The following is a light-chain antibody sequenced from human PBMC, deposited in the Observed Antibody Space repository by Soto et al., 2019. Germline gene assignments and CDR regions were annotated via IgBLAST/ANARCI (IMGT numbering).Light chain of an antibody. CDR2: GVS. CDR3: QQYGTSRT. Sequence: EIVFTRSPGTLSLSPGEGATLSCRDSQSVRYNYLAWCQQKPGQAPRLLIYGVSTRATGIPDRFSGSGSGTDFTLTISRLDPEDFAVYYCQQYGTSRTFGQGTRLEIK. V-gene: IGKV3-20*01. CDR1: QSVRYNY. J-gene: IGKJ5*01.